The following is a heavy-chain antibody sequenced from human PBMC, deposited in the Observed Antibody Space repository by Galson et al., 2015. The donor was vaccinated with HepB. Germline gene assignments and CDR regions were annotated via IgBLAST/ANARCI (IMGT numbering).Heavy chain of an antibody. CDR2: ISSNGGST. Sequence: LRLSCAASGFTFSSYAMHWVRQAPGKGLEYVSAISSNGGSTYYADSVKGRFTISRNNSKNTLYLQMSSLRAEDTAVYYCWYYYDSSGYYSLYYFDYWGQGTLVTVSS. D-gene: IGHD3-22*01. CDR1: GFTFSSYA. CDR3: WYYYDSSGYYSLYYFDY. J-gene: IGHJ4*02. V-gene: IGHV3-64D*06.